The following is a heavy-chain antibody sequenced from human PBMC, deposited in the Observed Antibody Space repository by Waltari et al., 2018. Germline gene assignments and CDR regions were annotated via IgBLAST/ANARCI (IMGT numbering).Heavy chain of an antibody. Sequence: EVQLLESGGGLVQPGGSLRLSCAASGFTFSSYAMSWVRQAPGKGLEWVSAIRGSGGSTYYADSVKCRFTISRDNSKNTLYLQMNSLRAEDTAVYYCAKYHYDSSGYYHDDAFDIWGQGTMVTVSS. J-gene: IGHJ3*02. CDR2: IRGSGGST. CDR1: GFTFSSYA. V-gene: IGHV3-23*01. CDR3: AKYHYDSSGYYHDDAFDI. D-gene: IGHD3-22*01.